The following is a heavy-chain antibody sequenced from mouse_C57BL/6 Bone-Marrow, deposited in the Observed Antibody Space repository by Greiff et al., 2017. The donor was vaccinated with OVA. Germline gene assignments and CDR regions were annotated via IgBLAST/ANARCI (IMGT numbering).Heavy chain of an antibody. D-gene: IGHD2-3*01. J-gene: IGHJ2*01. Sequence: EVQLQQSGPGLVKPSQSLSLTCSVTGYSITSGYYWNWIRQFPGNKLEWMGYISYDGSNNYNPSLKNRISITRDTSKNQFFLKLNSVTTEDTATYYCARLGWLLEGFDYWGQGTTLTVSS. CDR2: ISYDGSN. V-gene: IGHV3-6*01. CDR3: ARLGWLLEGFDY. CDR1: GYSITSGYY.